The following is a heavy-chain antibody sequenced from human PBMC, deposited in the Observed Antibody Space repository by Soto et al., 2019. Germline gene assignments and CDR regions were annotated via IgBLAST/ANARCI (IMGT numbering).Heavy chain of an antibody. CDR1: GGSISSGDYY. CDR2: IYYSGST. Sequence: LCGGSISSGDYYWSWIRQPPGKGLEWIGYIYYSGSTYYNPSLKSRVTISVDTSKNQFSLKLSSVTAADTAVYYCARVTRTGSTRYYYGMDVWGQGTTVTVSS. D-gene: IGHD1-1*01. J-gene: IGHJ6*02. CDR3: ARVTRTGSTRYYYGMDV. V-gene: IGHV4-30-4*01.